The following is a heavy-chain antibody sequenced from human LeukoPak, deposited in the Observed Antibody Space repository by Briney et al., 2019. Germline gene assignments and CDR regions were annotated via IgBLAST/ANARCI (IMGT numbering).Heavy chain of an antibody. D-gene: IGHD3-22*01. CDR2: ISSGSSFM. Sequence: GGSLRLSCAASGFTFSRYSMNWVRQAPGKGLEWVSSISSGSSFMYYADSVKGRFTISRDNAKSSLYLQMNSLRAKDTALYYCARDYYDSSGSSWFDPWGQGTLVTVSS. CDR1: GFTFSRYS. J-gene: IGHJ5*02. CDR3: ARDYYDSSGSSWFDP. V-gene: IGHV3-21*01.